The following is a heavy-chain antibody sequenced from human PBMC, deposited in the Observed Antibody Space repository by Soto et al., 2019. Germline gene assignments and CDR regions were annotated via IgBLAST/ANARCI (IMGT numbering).Heavy chain of an antibody. J-gene: IGHJ4*02. CDR1: GFTFSSYA. D-gene: IGHD2-2*01. Sequence: GGSLRLSCAASGFTFSSYAMSWVRQAPGKGLEWVSAISGSGGSTYYADSVKGRFTISRDNSKNTRYLQMNSLRAEDTAVYYCAKAIVVVPAASKYYFDYWGQGTLVTVSS. V-gene: IGHV3-23*01. CDR3: AKAIVVVPAASKYYFDY. CDR2: ISGSGGST.